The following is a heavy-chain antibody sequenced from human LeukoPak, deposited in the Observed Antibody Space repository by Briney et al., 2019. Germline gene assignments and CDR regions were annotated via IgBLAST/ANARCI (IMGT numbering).Heavy chain of an antibody. Sequence: SETLSLTCTVSGGXVSSGSYYWSWIRQPPGKRLEWIGYIYYSGSTNYNPSLKSRVTISVDTSKNQFSLKLSSVTAADTAVYYCARDHLSGIAVAGDYWGQGTLVTVSS. CDR1: GGXVSSGSYY. CDR3: ARDHLSGIAVAGDY. J-gene: IGHJ4*02. CDR2: IYYSGST. D-gene: IGHD6-19*01. V-gene: IGHV4-61*01.